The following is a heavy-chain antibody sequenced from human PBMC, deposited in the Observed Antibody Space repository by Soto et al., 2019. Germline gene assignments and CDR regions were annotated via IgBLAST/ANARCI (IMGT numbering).Heavy chain of an antibody. J-gene: IGHJ6*02. D-gene: IGHD4-17*01. V-gene: IGHV1-69*13. CDR3: ARGPDDYGDYVAYYYGMDV. CDR1: GGTLSSYS. Sequence: ASVKASCKASGGTLSSYSISWVRQSHGQRLEWMGGIIPIFGTANYAQKFQGRVTITADESTSTAYMELSSLRSEDTAVYYCARGPDDYGDYVAYYYGMDVSGQGTTVTVSS. CDR2: IIPIFGTA.